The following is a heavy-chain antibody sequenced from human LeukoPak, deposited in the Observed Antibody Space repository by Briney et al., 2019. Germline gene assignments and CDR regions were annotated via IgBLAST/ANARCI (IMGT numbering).Heavy chain of an antibody. CDR1: GGSISSSSYY. CDR2: IYYSGST. J-gene: IGHJ4*02. D-gene: IGHD6-13*01. Sequence: PSETLSLTCTVSGGSISSSSYYWGWIRQPPGKGLEWIGTIYYSGSTYYNPSLKSRVTISIDTSKNQFSLMLSSVTAADTAVYYCARHATSSIPAPGNLDYWGQGTLVTVSS. V-gene: IGHV4-39*01. CDR3: ARHATSSIPAPGNLDY.